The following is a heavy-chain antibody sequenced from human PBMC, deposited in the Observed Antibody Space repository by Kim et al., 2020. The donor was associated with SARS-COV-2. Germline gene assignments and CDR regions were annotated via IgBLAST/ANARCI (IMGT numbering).Heavy chain of an antibody. Sequence: GGSLRLSCAASGFTFSSYAMSWVRQAPGKGLEWVSGISGSGGSTYYADSVKGRFTISRDKSKNMLHLQMSSLRAEDTAVYYCAKVVNWGVYDILTSYYRLFDSWDQATLATVSA. D-gene: IGHD3-9*01. CDR2: ISGSGGST. CDR3: AKVVNWGVYDILTSYYRLFDS. CDR1: GFTFSSYA. V-gene: IGHV3-23*01. J-gene: IGHJ4*02.